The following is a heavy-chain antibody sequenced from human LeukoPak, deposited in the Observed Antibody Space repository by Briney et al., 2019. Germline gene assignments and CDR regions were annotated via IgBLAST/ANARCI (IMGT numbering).Heavy chain of an antibody. Sequence: GGSLRLSCAASGFTFSNYAMSWVRQAPGKGLEWVSGSGSGGSIYYADSVKGRFTISRDNSKNTLFLQMKSLRAEDTAVYYCAKDFWSGYYPNYWGQGTLVTVSS. D-gene: IGHD3-3*01. CDR1: GFTFSNYA. CDR3: AKDFWSGYYPNY. CDR2: SGSGGSI. V-gene: IGHV3-23*01. J-gene: IGHJ4*02.